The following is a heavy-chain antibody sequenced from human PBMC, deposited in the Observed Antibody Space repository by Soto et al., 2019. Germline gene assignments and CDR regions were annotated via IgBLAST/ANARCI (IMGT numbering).Heavy chain of an antibody. D-gene: IGHD5-12*01. CDR3: ARDSPIGSVFSGYDAIDI. Sequence: QVQLVQSGAEVKEPGSSVKVSCKASGGTFSTSTFTWVRQAPGQGLEWMGRIIPILDTADYAQKFQGNVTITADKSTSTVFMELSSLRSEDTGMSYCARDSPIGSVFSGYDAIDIWGQGTLVTVSP. CDR2: IIPILDTA. J-gene: IGHJ4*02. CDR1: GGTFSTST. V-gene: IGHV1-69*08.